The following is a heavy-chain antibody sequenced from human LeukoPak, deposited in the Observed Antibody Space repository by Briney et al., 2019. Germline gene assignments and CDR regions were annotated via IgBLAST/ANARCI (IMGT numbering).Heavy chain of an antibody. Sequence: ASVKVSCKASGYTFTSYGISWVRQAPGQGLEWMGWISAYNGNTNYAQKLQGRVTMTTDTSTSTAYMELRSLRSDDTAVYYCARDMGYSGYDLGNWFDPWGQGTLVSVST. V-gene: IGHV1-18*01. D-gene: IGHD5-12*01. J-gene: IGHJ5*02. CDR2: ISAYNGNT. CDR1: GYTFTSYG. CDR3: ARDMGYSGYDLGNWFDP.